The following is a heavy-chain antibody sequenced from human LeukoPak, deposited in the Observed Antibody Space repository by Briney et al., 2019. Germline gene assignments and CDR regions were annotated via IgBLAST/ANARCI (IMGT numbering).Heavy chain of an antibody. CDR3: ATDRPWRGVY. V-gene: IGHV3-15*01. CDR2: IKTKTDGGTS. Sequence: GGSLRLSCAASGFPFSNAWMNWVRQAPGKGLEWVGRIKTKTDGGTSDYAAPVQGRFTISRDDSKNTLYLQMNSLKTEDTAVYYCATDRPWRGVYWGQGTLVTVSS. D-gene: IGHD3-10*01. CDR1: GFPFSNAW. J-gene: IGHJ4*02.